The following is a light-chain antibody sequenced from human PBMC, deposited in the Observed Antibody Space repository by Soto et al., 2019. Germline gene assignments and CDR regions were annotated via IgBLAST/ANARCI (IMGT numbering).Light chain of an antibody. J-gene: IGKJ1*01. V-gene: IGKV1-8*01. CDR3: QQYNNYPWT. CDR1: QDVGRY. CDR2: GAS. Sequence: AIRMTQSPSSLSASAGDSVAIACRASQDVGRYLAWYQQKPGQAPKLLIYGASTLQSGVPSRFSCGWSGTDVTLTISYLQSEDFETYYCQQYNNYPWTFGQGTKVEIK.